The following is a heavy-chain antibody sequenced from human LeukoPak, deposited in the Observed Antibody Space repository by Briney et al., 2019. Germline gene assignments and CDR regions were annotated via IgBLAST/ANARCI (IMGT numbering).Heavy chain of an antibody. V-gene: IGHV1-2*02. J-gene: IGHJ4*02. D-gene: IGHD2-8*02. CDR1: GYTFTGYF. Sequence: GASVKVSCKASGYTFTGYFIHWVRQAPGQGLEWMGWINPNTGGTIYAQNFQGRVTMTRDTSISTVYMALTRLTSDDTAVYYCARPSLGTGATPSNYWGQGTLVTVSS. CDR2: INPNTGGT. CDR3: ARPSLGTGATPSNY.